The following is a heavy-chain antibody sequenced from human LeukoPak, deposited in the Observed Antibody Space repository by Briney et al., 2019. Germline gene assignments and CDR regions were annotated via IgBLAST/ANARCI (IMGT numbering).Heavy chain of an antibody. J-gene: IGHJ5*02. D-gene: IGHD2-21*02. V-gene: IGHV4-59*12. Sequence: PSETLSLTCTVSGGSISSYYWSWIRQPPGKGLEWIGYIYHSGSTYYNPSLKSRVTISVDRSKNQFSLKLSSVTAADTAVYYCARGDLYCGGDCYSSWGQGTLVTVSS. CDR1: GGSISSYY. CDR2: IYHSGST. CDR3: ARGDLYCGGDCYSS.